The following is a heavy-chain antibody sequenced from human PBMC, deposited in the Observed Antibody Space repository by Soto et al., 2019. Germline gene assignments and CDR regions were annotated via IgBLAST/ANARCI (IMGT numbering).Heavy chain of an antibody. CDR1: GFSLSTSGGG. V-gene: IGHV2-5*02. CDR3: ALSRRPTGQVNWFDP. J-gene: IGHJ5*02. CDR2: IYWDDDI. Sequence: QIALKESGPTLGKPTQTLTLTCTFSGFSLSTSGGGVGWIRQTPGNAMEWLALIYWDDDIRYSPSLNSSLTETKAPSKHQVVLTMTNMDPVDTGTYYFALSRRPTGQVNWFDPWGQGILITVTS. D-gene: IGHD3-10*01.